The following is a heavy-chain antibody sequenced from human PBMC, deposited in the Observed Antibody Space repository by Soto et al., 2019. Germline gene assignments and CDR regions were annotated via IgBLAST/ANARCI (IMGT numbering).Heavy chain of an antibody. J-gene: IGHJ4*02. V-gene: IGHV1-69*01. Sequence: QVRLVQSGAEVKKPGSSVKVSCKASGYTFSSYTINWVRQAPGQGLELMGGIIPVFNSATYAQTFQGSVTITADESTSSAYLEFRSLRSEDTAVYYCARIGDGNQRPFDYWGQGTLVTVSS. CDR1: GYTFSSYT. D-gene: IGHD6-25*01. CDR2: IIPVFNSA. CDR3: ARIGDGNQRPFDY.